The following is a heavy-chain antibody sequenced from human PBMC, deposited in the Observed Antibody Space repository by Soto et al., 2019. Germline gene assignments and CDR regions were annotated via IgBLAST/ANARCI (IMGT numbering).Heavy chain of an antibody. Sequence: TLSLTCTVSGGSISSGGYYWSWIRQPPGKALEWLALIYWNDDKRYSPSLKSRLTITKDTSKNQVVLTMTIMDPVDTATYYCAHSHSFYDSSGPLIWGQGTMVTVSS. J-gene: IGHJ3*02. CDR1: GGSISSGGYY. CDR3: AHSHSFYDSSGPLI. CDR2: IYWNDDK. D-gene: IGHD3-22*01. V-gene: IGHV2-5*01.